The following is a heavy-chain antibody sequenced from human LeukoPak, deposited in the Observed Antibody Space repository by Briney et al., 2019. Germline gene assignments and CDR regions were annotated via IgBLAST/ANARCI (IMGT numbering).Heavy chain of an antibody. J-gene: IGHJ4*02. CDR3: AREGGPYRPLDY. CDR2: VNLQGST. V-gene: IGHV4-4*02. Sequence: PSETLSLTCGVSGGSITNTNYWTWVRQPPGKGLEWIGEVNLQGSTNYNPSFTGRVAISVDTSENHISLQLTSVTAADTAVYYCAREGGPYRPLDYSGQGTLVTVSS. CDR1: GGSITNTNY.